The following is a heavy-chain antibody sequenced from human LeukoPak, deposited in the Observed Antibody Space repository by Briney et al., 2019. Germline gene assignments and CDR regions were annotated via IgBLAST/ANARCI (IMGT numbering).Heavy chain of an antibody. Sequence: SETLSLTCTVSGGSISSSSYYWGWIRQPPGKGLEWFGSIYYSGSTYCNPSLKSRVTISVDTSKNQFSLKLSSVTAADTAVYYCASGVAGTLYYYYYMDVWGKGTTVTVSS. D-gene: IGHD6-19*01. V-gene: IGHV4-39*01. CDR3: ASGVAGTLYYYYYMDV. J-gene: IGHJ6*03. CDR2: IYYSGST. CDR1: GGSISSSSYY.